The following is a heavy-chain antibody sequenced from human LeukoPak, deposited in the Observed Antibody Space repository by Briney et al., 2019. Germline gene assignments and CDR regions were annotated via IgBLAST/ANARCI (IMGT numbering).Heavy chain of an antibody. J-gene: IGHJ4*02. CDR2: IDWDDDK. CDR3: AKSSGWYGVTDYFDY. V-gene: IGHV2-70*04. D-gene: IGHD6-19*01. Sequence: SGPTLVNPTQTLTLTCTFSGFSLSTSGVRVSWIRQPPGKALEWLARIDWDDDKFYSTSLKTRLTISKDTSKDQVVLTMTNMDPVDTATYYCAKSSGWYGVTDYFDYWGQGTLVTVSS. CDR1: GFSLSTSGVR.